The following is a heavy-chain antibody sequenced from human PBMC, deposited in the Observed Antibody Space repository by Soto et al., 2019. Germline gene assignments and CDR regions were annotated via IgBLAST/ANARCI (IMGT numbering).Heavy chain of an antibody. CDR3: ARDQGALERFYYGMDV. Sequence: GGSLRLSCAASGFTFSSYAMHWVRQAPGKGLEWVAVISYDGSNKYYADSVKGRFTISRDNSKNTLYLQMNSLRAEDTAVYYCARDQGALERFYYGMDVWGQGTTVTVSS. D-gene: IGHD1-1*01. CDR1: GFTFSSYA. J-gene: IGHJ6*02. CDR2: ISYDGSNK. V-gene: IGHV3-30-3*01.